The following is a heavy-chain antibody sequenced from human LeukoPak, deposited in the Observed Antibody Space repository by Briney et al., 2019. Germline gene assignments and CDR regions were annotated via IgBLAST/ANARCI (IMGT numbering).Heavy chain of an antibody. Sequence: SETLSLTCAVYGGSFSGYYWSWIRQPPGKGLEWIGEINHSGSTNYNPSLKSRVTISVDTSKNQFSLKLSSVTAADTAMYDCARQLTGGAVFDYWGQGTLVTVSS. CDR1: GGSFSGYY. J-gene: IGHJ4*02. V-gene: IGHV4-34*01. CDR3: ARQLTGGAVFDY. CDR2: INHSGST. D-gene: IGHD7-27*01.